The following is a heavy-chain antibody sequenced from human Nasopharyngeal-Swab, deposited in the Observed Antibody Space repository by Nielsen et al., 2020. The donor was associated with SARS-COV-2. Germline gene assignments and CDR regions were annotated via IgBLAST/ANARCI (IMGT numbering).Heavy chain of an antibody. V-gene: IGHV3-48*02. CDR1: GFTFSSYS. CDR2: ISSSSTI. Sequence: GESLKISCAASGFTFSSYSMNWVRQAPGKGLEWVSYISSSSTIYYADSVKGRFTISRDNAKNSPYLQMNSLRDEDTAVYYCARGGGDGWGQGTLVTVSS. CDR3: ARGGGDG. D-gene: IGHD2-21*02. J-gene: IGHJ4*02.